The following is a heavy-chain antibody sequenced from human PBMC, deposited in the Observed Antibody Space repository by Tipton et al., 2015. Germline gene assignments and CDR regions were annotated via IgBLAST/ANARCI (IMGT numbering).Heavy chain of an antibody. CDR2: INDSGKS. J-gene: IGHJ4*02. Sequence: TLSLTCTVSGGSISSSSYYWSWIRQSPGKGLEWIGEINDSGKSNYNPSLKSRVTISVDTSKSQFFLKLTSVIAADTAVYFCARGRGWRVFDYWGQGTLVTVSS. V-gene: IGHV4-39*07. D-gene: IGHD3-10*01. CDR1: GGSISSSSYY. CDR3: ARGRGWRVFDY.